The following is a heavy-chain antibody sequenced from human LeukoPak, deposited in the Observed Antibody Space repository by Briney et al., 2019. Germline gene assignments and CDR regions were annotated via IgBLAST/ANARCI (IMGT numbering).Heavy chain of an antibody. D-gene: IGHD3-3*01. CDR1: GFTFSSYG. V-gene: IGHV3-30*02. Sequence: PGGSLRLSCAASGFTFSSYGMHWVRQAPGKGLEWVAFIRYDGSNKYYADSVKGRFTISRDNSKNTLYLQMNSLRAEDTAGYYCFFYDLWSGYYTVDYWGQGTLVTVSS. CDR2: IRYDGSNK. J-gene: IGHJ4*02. CDR3: FFYDLWSGYYTVDY.